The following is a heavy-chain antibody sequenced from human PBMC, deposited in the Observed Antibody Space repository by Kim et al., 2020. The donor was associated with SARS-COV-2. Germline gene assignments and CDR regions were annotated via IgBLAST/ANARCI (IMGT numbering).Heavy chain of an antibody. V-gene: IGHV4-30-2*01. Sequence: SETLSLTCAVSGGSISSGGYSWSWIRQPPGKGLEWIGYIYHSGSTYYNPSLKSRVTISVDRSKNQFSLKLSSVTAADTAVYYCARDGGDFWSGYTNPYYYYMDVWGKGTTVTVSS. CDR3: ARDGGDFWSGYTNPYYYYMDV. CDR1: GGSISSGGYS. D-gene: IGHD3-3*01. CDR2: IYHSGST. J-gene: IGHJ6*03.